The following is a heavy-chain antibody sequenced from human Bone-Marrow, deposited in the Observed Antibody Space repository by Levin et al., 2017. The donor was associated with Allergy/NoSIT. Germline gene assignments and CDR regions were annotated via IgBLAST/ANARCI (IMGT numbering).Heavy chain of an antibody. J-gene: IGHJ4*01. CDR1: GASIGSSY. D-gene: IGHD3-3*01. CDR3: ARIFGGPDVKGGYLDL. V-gene: IGHV4-59*01. Sequence: SQTLSLTCSVSGASIGSSYWTWVRQPPGKGLEWIGYVYYTGYTNYNPSLNSRLTMSVDTSKNHFSLDLNSVTAADTATYYCARIFGGPDVKGGYLDLWGHGIPVTVSS. CDR2: VYYTGYT.